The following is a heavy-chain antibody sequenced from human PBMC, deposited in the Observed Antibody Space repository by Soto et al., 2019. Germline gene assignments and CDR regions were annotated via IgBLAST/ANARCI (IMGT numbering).Heavy chain of an antibody. V-gene: IGHV3-11*05. CDR1: GLTFSDYY. J-gene: IGHJ6*02. CDR2: ITHRLDYT. CDR3: ARDLDGIDV. Sequence: QVQLVESGGGLVKPGGSLRLSCAASGLTFSDYYMSWIRHAPGKGLEFVSYITHRLDYTKYADSVQGRFTISRDNAKNSLYLQMHSLRAEDTAVYYCARDLDGIDVWGQGTTVIVSS.